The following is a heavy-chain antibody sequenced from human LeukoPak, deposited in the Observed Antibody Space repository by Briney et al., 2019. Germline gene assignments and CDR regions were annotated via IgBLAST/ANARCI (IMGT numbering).Heavy chain of an antibody. CDR1: RFTFSTYW. CDR3: AKDNSVTTLFLFWFDP. Sequence: PGGSLRLSCAASRFTFSTYWMHWVRQAPGKGLVWVSGISGSGGSTYYADSVKGRFTISRDNSKNTLYLQMNSLRAEDTAVYYCAKDNSVTTLFLFWFDPWGQGTLVTVSS. V-gene: IGHV3-23*01. J-gene: IGHJ5*02. D-gene: IGHD4-17*01. CDR2: ISGSGGST.